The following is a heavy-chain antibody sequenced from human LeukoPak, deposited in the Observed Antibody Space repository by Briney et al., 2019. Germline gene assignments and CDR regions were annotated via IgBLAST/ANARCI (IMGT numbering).Heavy chain of an antibody. CDR2: IKRDGSEE. V-gene: IGHV3-7*04. Sequence: GGSLRLPCVASKFTFSSSWMSWVRQAPGKGLEWVANIKRDGSEEYYVDSVRGRFTISRDNAKNSVYLQMSSLRAEDTAVYYCARDGTPFDSWGQGTLVTVSS. CDR1: KFTFSSSW. CDR3: ARDGTPFDS. J-gene: IGHJ4*02. D-gene: IGHD1-26*01.